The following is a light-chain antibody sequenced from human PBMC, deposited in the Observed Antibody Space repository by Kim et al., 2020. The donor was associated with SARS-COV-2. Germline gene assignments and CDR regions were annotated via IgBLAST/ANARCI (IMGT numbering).Light chain of an antibody. CDR2: DAS. CDR1: QSIGSW. J-gene: IGKJ2*02. V-gene: IGKV1-5*01. Sequence: SSLSASVGGRVTSPCQARQSIGSWLAWYQRKPGKAPTLLIYDASRLQSGVPSRCSGSGSGTEFSLTSSSLQPDDFATYYCQHYRGTFGQGTKLEI. CDR3: QHYRGT.